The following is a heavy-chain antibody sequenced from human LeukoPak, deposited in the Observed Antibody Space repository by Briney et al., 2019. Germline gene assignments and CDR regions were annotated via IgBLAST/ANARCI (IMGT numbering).Heavy chain of an antibody. J-gene: IGHJ4*02. CDR2: IRSKANSYAT. D-gene: IGHD5-12*01. Sequence: GGSLRLSCAASGVTFSGSGVHWVRQASGKGLEWVGRIRSKANSYATAFPASVKGRFTISRDDSKNTAYLQMNSLKTEDTAVYYCARGRYSGTTYYFDYWGQGTLVTVSS. CDR3: ARGRYSGTTYYFDY. V-gene: IGHV3-73*01. CDR1: GVTFSGSG.